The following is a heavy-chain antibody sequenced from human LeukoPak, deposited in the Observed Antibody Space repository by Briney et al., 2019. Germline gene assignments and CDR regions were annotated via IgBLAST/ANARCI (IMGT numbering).Heavy chain of an antibody. Sequence: GGSLRLPCAASGFTFSSYWMHWVRQAPGKGLVWVSRINSDGSSTSYADSVKGRFTISRDNAKNTLYLQMNSLRAEDTAVYYCARGSSSSWYEGAFDIWGQGTMVTVSS. D-gene: IGHD6-13*01. V-gene: IGHV3-74*01. J-gene: IGHJ3*02. CDR2: INSDGSST. CDR3: ARGSSSSWYEGAFDI. CDR1: GFTFSSYW.